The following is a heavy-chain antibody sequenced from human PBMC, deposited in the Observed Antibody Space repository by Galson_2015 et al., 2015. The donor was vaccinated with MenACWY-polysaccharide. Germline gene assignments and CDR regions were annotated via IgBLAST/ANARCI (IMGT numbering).Heavy chain of an antibody. CDR3: AIGRSRYSNY. CDR2: INPSGST. J-gene: IGHJ4*02. CDR1: GGSFSGYY. D-gene: IGHD4-11*01. V-gene: IGHV4-34*01. Sequence: LSLTCAVYGGSFSGYYWTGIRQPPGEGLEWIGEINPSGSTNYNPSLKSRVTISLDTSKNEFSLKVSSVTAADTAMYYCAIGRSRYSNYWGQGTLVTVSS.